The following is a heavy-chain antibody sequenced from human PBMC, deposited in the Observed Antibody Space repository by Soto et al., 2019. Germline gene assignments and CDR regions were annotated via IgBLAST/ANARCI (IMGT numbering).Heavy chain of an antibody. Sequence: QLQLQESGPGLVKPSETLSLTCTVSGGSISSSSYYWGWIRQPPGKGLEWIGRIYYSGRTYYNPSLKGQVTISVDTAKNQFSLKLSSVTAAHTAVYYCATLWGQDWGQGTLVTVSS. CDR3: ATLWGQD. CDR2: IYYSGRT. CDR1: GGSISSSSYY. J-gene: IGHJ4*02. V-gene: IGHV4-39*01. D-gene: IGHD3-10*01.